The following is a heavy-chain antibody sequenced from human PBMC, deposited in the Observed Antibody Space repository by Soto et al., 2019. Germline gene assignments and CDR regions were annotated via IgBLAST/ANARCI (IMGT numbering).Heavy chain of an antibody. CDR2: IYYSGST. V-gene: IGHV4-39*01. CDR3: ARRVWGIAAAGTPLFDY. Sequence: SETLSLACTFSGGSIISSSYYWGWIRQPPGKGLEWIGSIYYSGSTYYNPSLKSRVTISVDTSKNQFSLKPSSVTAADTAVYYCARRVWGIAAAGTPLFDYWGQGTLVTVSS. J-gene: IGHJ4*02. D-gene: IGHD6-13*01. CDR1: GGSIISSSYY.